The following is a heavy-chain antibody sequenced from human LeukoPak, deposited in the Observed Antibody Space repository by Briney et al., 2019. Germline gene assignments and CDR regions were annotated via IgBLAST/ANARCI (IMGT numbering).Heavy chain of an antibody. CDR3: VGRLRGWSSGFDY. V-gene: IGHV3-13*04. D-gene: IGHD6-19*01. CDR1: GFTFSSYD. CDR2: IGAAGEM. J-gene: IGHJ4*02. Sequence: PGGSLRLSCAASGFTFSSYDMHWVRQATGKGLEWVSTIGAAGEMFYPDSVKGRFTISRDYAKNSMYLQMNSLRAGDTAVYYCVGRLRGWSSGFDYWGQGILVTVSS.